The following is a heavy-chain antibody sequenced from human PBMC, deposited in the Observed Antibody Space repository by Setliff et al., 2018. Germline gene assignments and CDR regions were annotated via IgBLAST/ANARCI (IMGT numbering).Heavy chain of an antibody. J-gene: IGHJ6*03. CDR3: AREQWLDPPGYYYMDV. CDR2: VYTTGSA. Sequence: ETLSLTCTVSGGSMGSYYWTWIRQSAGKGLEWIGRVYTTGSANYNPSLKSRVTMSIDTSKNQFSLKLNSVTAADMAVYYCAREQWLDPPGYYYMDVWAKGTTVTVSS. CDR1: GGSMGSYY. V-gene: IGHV4-4*07. D-gene: IGHD6-19*01.